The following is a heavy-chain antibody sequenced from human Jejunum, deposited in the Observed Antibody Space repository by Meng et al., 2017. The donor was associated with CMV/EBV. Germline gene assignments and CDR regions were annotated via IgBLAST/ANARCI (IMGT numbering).Heavy chain of an antibody. D-gene: IGHD3-22*01. V-gene: IGHV1-2*02. CDR1: YTPTEDY. CDR2: IYPHSGGT. Sequence: YTPTEDYTHWVRQAPGQGVECRGWIYPHSGGTKYAQKFQGRVIMTLDKSIRTDYLELTSLRSDDTAVYYCARPLRGFDSSGPFDSWGQGTLVTVSS. J-gene: IGHJ4*02. CDR3: ARPLRGFDSSGPFDS.